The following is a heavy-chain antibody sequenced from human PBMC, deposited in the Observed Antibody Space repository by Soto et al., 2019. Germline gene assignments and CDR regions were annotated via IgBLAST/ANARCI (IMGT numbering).Heavy chain of an antibody. J-gene: IGHJ4*02. CDR2: IKQDESEK. CDR3: ARGDYFDRRFDY. CDR1: GFIFSNYW. D-gene: IGHD3-9*01. V-gene: IGHV3-7*03. Sequence: EVQLVESGGGLVQPGGSLRVSCAASGFIFSNYWMSWVRQAPGKGLEWVATIKQDESEKYYVDSVKGRFTVYRDNAKNTLYLQMNSLRAEDTAVYYCARGDYFDRRFDYWGQGTLVTVSS.